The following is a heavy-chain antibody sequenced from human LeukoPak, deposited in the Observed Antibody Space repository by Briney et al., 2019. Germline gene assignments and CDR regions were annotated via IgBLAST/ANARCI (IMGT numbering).Heavy chain of an antibody. D-gene: IGHD6-13*01. CDR2: IRYDGSKK. V-gene: IGHV3-30*02. Sequence: GGSLRLSCAASGFIFSSYGMHWVRQAPGKGLEWVAFIRYDGSKKYYADSVKGRFTISRDNSKNTLYLQMNSLRAEDTAVYYCAKARRPNSYSSSWLDYWGQGTLITVSS. CDR3: AKARRPNSYSSSWLDY. J-gene: IGHJ4*02. CDR1: GFIFSSYG.